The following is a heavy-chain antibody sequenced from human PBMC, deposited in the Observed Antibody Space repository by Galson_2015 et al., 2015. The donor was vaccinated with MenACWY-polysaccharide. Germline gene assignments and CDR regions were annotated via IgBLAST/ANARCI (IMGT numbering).Heavy chain of an antibody. D-gene: IGHD6-13*01. V-gene: IGHV4-61*01. J-gene: IGHJ6*02. Sequence: SETLSLTCTVSGGSVSSGSYYWSWIRQPPGKGLEWIGYIYYSGSTNYNPSLKSRVTISVDTSKNQFSLKLSSVTAADTAVYYCAREGYSSSLGMDVWGQGTTVTVSS. CDR1: GGSVSSGSYY. CDR2: IYYSGST. CDR3: AREGYSSSLGMDV.